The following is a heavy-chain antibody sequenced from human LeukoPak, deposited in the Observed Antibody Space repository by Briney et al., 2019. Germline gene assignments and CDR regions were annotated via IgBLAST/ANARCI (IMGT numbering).Heavy chain of an antibody. V-gene: IGHV4-4*09. Sequence: SEPLSLTCTVSGSSISSYYWSWIRQPPGKGLEWIGYIYTSGSTNYNPSLKRRVTISEDTSKNQFSLMLSAVNAADTAVYHCARLAGTTSGYYYYMNGWGKGATVTVCS. D-gene: IGHD1-7*01. J-gene: IGHJ6*03. CDR2: IYTSGST. CDR3: ARLAGTTSGYYYYMNG. CDR1: GSSISSYY.